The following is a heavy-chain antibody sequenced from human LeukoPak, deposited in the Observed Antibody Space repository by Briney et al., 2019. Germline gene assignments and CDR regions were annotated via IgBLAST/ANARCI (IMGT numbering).Heavy chain of an antibody. CDR3: TTDRRHFAPFPFDY. CDR2: IKSKTDGGTT. D-gene: IGHD3-3*02. J-gene: IGHJ4*02. Sequence: GGSLRLSCAASGFTFSNAWMSWVRQAPGKGLEWVGRIKSKTDGGTTDYAAPVKGRFTISRDDSKNTLYLQMNSLKTEDTAVYYCTTDRRHFAPFPFDYWGQGTLVTVSS. CDR1: GFTFSNAW. V-gene: IGHV3-15*01.